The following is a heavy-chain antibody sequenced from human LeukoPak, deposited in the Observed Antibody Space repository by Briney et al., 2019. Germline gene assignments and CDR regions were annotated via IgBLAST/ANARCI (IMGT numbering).Heavy chain of an antibody. Sequence: ASVKVSCKASGYTFTSYGISWVRQAPGQGLEWMGWISAYNGNTNYAQKLQGRVTMTTDTSTSTAYMELRSLRSDDTAVYYCARGRDIEIPTQSTVPIYGYWGQGTLITVSS. CDR1: GYTFTSYG. D-gene: IGHD3-3*01. CDR2: ISAYNGNT. V-gene: IGHV1-18*01. J-gene: IGHJ4*02. CDR3: ARGRDIEIPTQSTVPIYGY.